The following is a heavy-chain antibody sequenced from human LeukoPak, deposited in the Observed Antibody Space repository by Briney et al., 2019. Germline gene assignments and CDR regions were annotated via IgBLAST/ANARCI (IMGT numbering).Heavy chain of an antibody. CDR2: IIPILGIA. Sequence: ASVKVSCKASGGTFSSYAISWVRQAPGRGLEWMGRIIPILGIANYAQKFQGRVTITADKSTSTAYMELSSLRSEDTAVYYCASSIYYSGTTGWFDPWGQGTLVTVSS. V-gene: IGHV1-69*04. CDR1: GGTFSSYA. D-gene: IGHD1-7*01. J-gene: IGHJ5*02. CDR3: ASSIYYSGTTGWFDP.